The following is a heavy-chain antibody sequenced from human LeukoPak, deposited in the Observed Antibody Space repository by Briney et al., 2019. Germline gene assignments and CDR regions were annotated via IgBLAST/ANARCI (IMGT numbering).Heavy chain of an antibody. CDR3: ARALRYCSSTSCYPFDY. D-gene: IGHD2-2*01. Sequence: GGSLRLSCAASGFTSSSYWMSWVPQAPGKGLERVAHIKQDGSEKYYVDSVKGRFTISRDNAKNSLYLQMNSLRAEDTAVYYCARALRYCSSTSCYPFDYWGQGTLVTVSS. V-gene: IGHV3-7*01. J-gene: IGHJ4*02. CDR2: IKQDGSEK. CDR1: GFTSSSYW.